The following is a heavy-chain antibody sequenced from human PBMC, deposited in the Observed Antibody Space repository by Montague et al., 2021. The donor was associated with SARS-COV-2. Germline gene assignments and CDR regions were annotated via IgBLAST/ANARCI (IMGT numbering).Heavy chain of an antibody. D-gene: IGHD6-13*01. CDR1: GGSISDSNYL. CDR2: IHYSGT. CDR3: ARSLISASGTGSNFDS. J-gene: IGHJ4*02. Sequence: SETLFLTCTVSGGSISDSNYLWGWIRQPPGRGLEWIGDIHYSGTYYNPSLRSRVTMSRDLSENQFSLRLRSVTAADTALYYCARSLISASGTGSNFDSWGQGTLVAVSS. V-gene: IGHV4-39*07.